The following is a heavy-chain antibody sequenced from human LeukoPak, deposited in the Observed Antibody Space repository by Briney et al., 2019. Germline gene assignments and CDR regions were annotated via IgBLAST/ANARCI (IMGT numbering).Heavy chain of an antibody. Sequence: PGGSLRVSCAASGFTFSSYSRTWVRQAPGKGLEWVSSISSSSSYIYYADSVKGRFTISRDNAKNSLYLQMNSLRAEDTAVYYCARDPYSESEYFQHWGQGTLVTVSS. V-gene: IGHV3-21*01. D-gene: IGHD1-26*01. CDR1: GFTFSSYS. CDR3: ARDPYSESEYFQH. J-gene: IGHJ1*01. CDR2: ISSSSSYI.